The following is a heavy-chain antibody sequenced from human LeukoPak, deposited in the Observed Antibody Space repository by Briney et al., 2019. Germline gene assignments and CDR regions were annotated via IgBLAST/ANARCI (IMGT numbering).Heavy chain of an antibody. V-gene: IGHV3-23*01. CDR2: ISGSGGRT. Sequence: GSLRLSCAASGFTFSSYAMTCGRQAPGKGLEWVSVISGSGGRTYYADSVKGRFTISRDNSKNTLYLQMSSLRAEDTAVYCCAKDRGGGNLDFDYWGQGTLVTVSS. CDR1: GFTFSSYA. D-gene: IGHD2-15*01. J-gene: IGHJ4*02. CDR3: AKDRGGGNLDFDY.